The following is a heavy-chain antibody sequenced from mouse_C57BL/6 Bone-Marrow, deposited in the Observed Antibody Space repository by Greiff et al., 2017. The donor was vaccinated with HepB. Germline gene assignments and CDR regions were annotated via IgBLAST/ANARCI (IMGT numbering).Heavy chain of an antibody. CDR2: IYPGGGYT. J-gene: IGHJ2*01. D-gene: IGHD2-2*01. CDR3: ARSMVTTDGYFDY. CDR1: GYTFTNYW. Sequence: QVQLKESGAELVRPGTSVKMSCKASGYTFTNYWIGWAKQRPGHGLEWIGDIYPGGGYTNYNEKFKGKATLTADKSSSTAYMQFSSLTSEDSAIYYCARSMVTTDGYFDYWGQGTTLTVSS. V-gene: IGHV1-63*01.